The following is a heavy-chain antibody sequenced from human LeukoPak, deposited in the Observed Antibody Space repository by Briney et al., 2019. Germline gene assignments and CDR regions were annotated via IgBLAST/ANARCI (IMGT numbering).Heavy chain of an antibody. CDR2: ISSSSSTI. J-gene: IGHJ5*02. V-gene: IGHV3-48*04. CDR1: GFTFSSYS. CDR3: AGADIVVVPAANLWFDP. Sequence: GGSLRLSCAASGFTFSSYSMNWVRQAPGKGLEWVSYISSSSSTIYYADSVKGRFTISRDNAKNSLYLQMNSLRAEDTAVYYCAGADIVVVPAANLWFDPWGQGTLVTVSS. D-gene: IGHD2-2*01.